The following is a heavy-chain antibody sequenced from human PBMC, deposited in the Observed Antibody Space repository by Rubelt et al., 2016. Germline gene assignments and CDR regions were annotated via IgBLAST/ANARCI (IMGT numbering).Heavy chain of an antibody. CDR3: ARVISGVEYSSSWHFDY. J-gene: IGHJ4*02. D-gene: IGHD6-13*01. CDR2: NSAYNGNT. CDR1: GYTFTSYG. V-gene: IGHV1-18*01. Sequence: QVQLVQSGAEVKKPGASVKVSCKASGYTFTSYGISWVRQAPGQGLEWMGWNSAYNGNTNYAQKLQGRVTRTPDTATSTAYMELRSLRSDDTAVYYCARVISGVEYSSSWHFDYWGQGTLVTVSS.